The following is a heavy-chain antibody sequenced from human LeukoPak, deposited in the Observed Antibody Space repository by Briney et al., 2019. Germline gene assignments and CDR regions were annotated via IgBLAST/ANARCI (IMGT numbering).Heavy chain of an antibody. V-gene: IGHV3-23*01. J-gene: IGHJ4*02. Sequence: GGSLRLSYAASGFTFSSYSMNWVRQAPGKGLEWVSAISGSGGSIYYADSVKGRFTISRDNSKNTLYLQMNSLRAEDTAVYYCARDDSSSSDYWGQGTLVTVSS. CDR3: ARDDSSSSDY. CDR1: GFTFSSYS. D-gene: IGHD6-13*01. CDR2: ISGSGGSI.